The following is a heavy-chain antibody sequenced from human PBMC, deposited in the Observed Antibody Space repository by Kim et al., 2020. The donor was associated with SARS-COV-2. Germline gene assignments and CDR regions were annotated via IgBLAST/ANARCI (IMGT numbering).Heavy chain of an antibody. Sequence: SGTLSLTCTVSGGSISSSSYYWGWIRQPPGKGLEWIGSIYYSGSTYYNPSLKSRVTISVDTSKNQFSLKLSSVTAADTAVYYCARGFITMVRGVTHFDYWGQGTLVTVSS. CDR3: ARGFITMVRGVTHFDY. CDR2: IYYSGST. V-gene: IGHV4-39*01. CDR1: GGSISSSSYY. J-gene: IGHJ4*02. D-gene: IGHD3-10*01.